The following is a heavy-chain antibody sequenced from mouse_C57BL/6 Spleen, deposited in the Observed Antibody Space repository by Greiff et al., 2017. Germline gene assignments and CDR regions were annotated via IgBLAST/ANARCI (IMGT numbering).Heavy chain of an antibody. Sequence: EVKLMESGGGLVKPGGSLKLSCAASGFTFSSYAMSWVRQTPEKRLEWVATISDGGSYTYYPDNVKGRFTISRDNAKNNLYLQMSHLKSEDTAMXYCARGNWAVDYWGQGTTLTVSS. V-gene: IGHV5-4*03. CDR3: ARGNWAVDY. CDR2: ISDGGSYT. D-gene: IGHD4-1*01. J-gene: IGHJ2*01. CDR1: GFTFSSYA.